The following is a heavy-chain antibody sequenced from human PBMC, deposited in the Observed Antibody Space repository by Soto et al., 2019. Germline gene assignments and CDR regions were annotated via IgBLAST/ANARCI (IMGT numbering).Heavy chain of an antibody. V-gene: IGHV3-11*01. Sequence: PGGSMRLACAASGFTFEDYAMHWVRQAPGKGLEWVSYISSSGSTIYYADSVKGRFTISRDNAKNSLYLQMNSLRAEDTAVYYCAGEFYCSSTSCYYYYMDVWGKGTTVTVSS. J-gene: IGHJ6*03. CDR3: AGEFYCSSTSCYYYYMDV. CDR1: GFTFEDYA. CDR2: ISSSGSTI. D-gene: IGHD2-2*01.